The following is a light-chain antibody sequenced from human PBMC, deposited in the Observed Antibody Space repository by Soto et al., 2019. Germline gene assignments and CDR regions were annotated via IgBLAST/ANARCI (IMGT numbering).Light chain of an antibody. Sequence: QSPFTLPGSQGDRATLYCRASQSVSSSYLAWYQQKPGQAPRLLIYVASSRASGIPDRFSGSGSGTEFTLTISGLEPEDFAVYYCQQYGSSPRTFGRGTKVDIK. CDR3: QQYGSSPRT. J-gene: IGKJ1*01. CDR2: VAS. CDR1: QSVSSSY. V-gene: IGKV3-20*01.